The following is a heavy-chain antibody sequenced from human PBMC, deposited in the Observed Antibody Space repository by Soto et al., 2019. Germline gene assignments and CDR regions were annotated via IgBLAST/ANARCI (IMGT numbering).Heavy chain of an antibody. CDR3: ARDQSFDYGDYVWFDP. V-gene: IGHV1-18*01. CDR2: ISAYNGNT. D-gene: IGHD4-17*01. CDR1: GYTFTSYA. J-gene: IGHJ5*02. Sequence: ASVKLSSKASGYTFTSYAISWVRQAPEQGLEWMGWISAYNGNTNYAQKLQGRVTMTTDTSTSTAYMELRSLRSDDTAVYYCARDQSFDYGDYVWFDPWGQGTLVTVSS.